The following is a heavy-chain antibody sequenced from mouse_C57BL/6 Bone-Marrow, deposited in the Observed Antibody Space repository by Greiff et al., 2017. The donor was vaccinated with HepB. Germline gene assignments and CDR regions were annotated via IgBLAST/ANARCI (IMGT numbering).Heavy chain of an antibody. Sequence: VQLQQSGAELVRPGTSVKMSCKASGYTFTNYWIGWAKQRPGHGLEWIGDIYPGGGYTNYNEKFKGKATLTAYKSSSTAYMQFSSLTSEDSAIYYCARTRPVDYWGQGTTLTVSS. CDR2: IYPGGGYT. CDR1: GYTFTNYW. V-gene: IGHV1-63*01. J-gene: IGHJ2*01. CDR3: ARTRPVDY.